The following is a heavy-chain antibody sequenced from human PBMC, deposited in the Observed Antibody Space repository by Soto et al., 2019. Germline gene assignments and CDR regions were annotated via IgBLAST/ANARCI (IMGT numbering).Heavy chain of an antibody. CDR1: GFTFSSYG. CDR3: AKDKGSGFKYYYYYYGMDV. CDR2: ISYDGSNK. D-gene: IGHD6-19*01. Sequence: GGSLRLSCAASGFTFSSYGMHWVRQAPGKGLEWVAVISYDGSNKYYADSVKGRFTISRDNSKNTLYLQMNSLRAEDTAVYYCAKDKGSGFKYYYYYYGMDVWGQGTTVTVSS. V-gene: IGHV3-30*18. J-gene: IGHJ6*02.